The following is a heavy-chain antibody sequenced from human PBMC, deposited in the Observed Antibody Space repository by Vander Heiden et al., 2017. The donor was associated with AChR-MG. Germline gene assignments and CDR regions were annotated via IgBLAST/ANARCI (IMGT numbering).Heavy chain of an antibody. CDR2: ISWNSGSI. V-gene: IGHV3-9*01. CDR1: GFTFDDYA. D-gene: IGHD5-12*01. CDR3: AKDLSYSGYDGPDY. J-gene: IGHJ4*02. Sequence: EVQLVESGGGLVQPGRSLRLSCAASGFTFDDYAMHWVRPAPGKGLEWVSGISWNSGSIGYADSVKGRFTISRDNAKNSLYLQMNSLRAEDTALYYCAKDLSYSGYDGPDYWGQGTLVTVSS.